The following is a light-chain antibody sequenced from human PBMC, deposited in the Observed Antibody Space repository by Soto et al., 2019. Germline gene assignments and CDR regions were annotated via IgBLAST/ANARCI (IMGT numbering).Light chain of an antibody. V-gene: IGLV2-8*01. J-gene: IGLJ1*01. CDR3: SSYAGSNTDYV. CDR2: EVS. CDR1: SSDVGGYKY. Sequence: QSVLTQPPSASGSPGQSVTISCTGTSSDVGGYKYVSWYQQHPGKVPKLMIYEVSKRPSGVPDRFSGSKSGNTASLTVSGIQAEDEADYYCSSYAGSNTDYVFGTGTKLTVL.